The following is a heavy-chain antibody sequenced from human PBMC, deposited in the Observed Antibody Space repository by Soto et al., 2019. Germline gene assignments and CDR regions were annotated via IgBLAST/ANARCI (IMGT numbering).Heavy chain of an antibody. CDR2: MNPNSGNK. D-gene: IGHD2-2*01. Sequence: QVQLVQSGAEVKKPGASVKVSCKASGYTFTSHDINWVRQATGQGLEWMGWMNPNSGNKGYAQKFQGRITMTRDTSISTAYMELSSLRSEHTAVYYCARLSLGYCSRTACSSFDPWGQGTLVTVSS. V-gene: IGHV1-8*01. CDR1: GYTFTSHD. J-gene: IGHJ5*02. CDR3: ARLSLGYCSRTACSSFDP.